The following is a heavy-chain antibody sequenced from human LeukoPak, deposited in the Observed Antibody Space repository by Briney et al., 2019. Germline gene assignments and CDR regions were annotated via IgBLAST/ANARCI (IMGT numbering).Heavy chain of an antibody. D-gene: IGHD3-9*01. Sequence: PSGTLSLTCAVSGGSISRSNWWSWVRQPPGKGLEWIGEIYHSGNTKYNPSLKSRVTMSVDTSKNQFSLKLSSVTAADTGVYYCARDLYYDILTGYRLGVYYYYMGVWGKGTTVTISS. J-gene: IGHJ6*03. CDR3: ARDLYYDILTGYRLGVYYYYMGV. V-gene: IGHV4-4*02. CDR2: IYHSGNT. CDR1: GGSISRSNW.